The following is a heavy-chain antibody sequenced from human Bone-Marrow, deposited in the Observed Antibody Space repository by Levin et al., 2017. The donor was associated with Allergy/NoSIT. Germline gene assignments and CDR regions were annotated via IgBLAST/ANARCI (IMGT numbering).Heavy chain of an antibody. J-gene: IGHJ3*02. V-gene: IGHV3-30-3*01. D-gene: IGHD3-10*01. CDR3: ARKYYGSGSYYNGPPGGAFDI. CDR1: GFTFSSYA. Sequence: GESLKISCAASGFTFSSYAMHWVRQAPGKGLEWVAVISYDGSNKYYADSVKGRFTISRDNSKNTLYLQMNSLRAEDTAVYYCARKYYGSGSYYNGPPGGAFDIWGQGTMVTVSS. CDR2: ISYDGSNK.